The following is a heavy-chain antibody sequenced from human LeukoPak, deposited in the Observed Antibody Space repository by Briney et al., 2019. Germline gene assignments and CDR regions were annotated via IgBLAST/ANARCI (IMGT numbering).Heavy chain of an antibody. V-gene: IGHV4-34*01. CDR3: ARESVDYFDY. CDR1: GGSFSGYY. Sequence: SETLSLTCAVYGGSFSGYYWSWIRQPPGKGLEWIGEINHSGSTNYNPSLKSRVTISVDTSKNQFSLKLSSVTAADTAVYYCARESVDYFDYWGQGTLVTVSS. CDR2: INHSGST. J-gene: IGHJ4*02.